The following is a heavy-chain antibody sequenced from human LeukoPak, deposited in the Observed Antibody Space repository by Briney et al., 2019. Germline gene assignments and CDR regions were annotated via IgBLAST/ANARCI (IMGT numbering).Heavy chain of an antibody. CDR1: GGTFSSYA. D-gene: IGHD3-3*01. Sequence: HGASVKVSCKASGGTFSSYAISWVRQAPGQGLEWMGGIIPIFGTANYAQKFQGRVTITADESASTAYTELSSLRSEDTAVYYCARGRDYDFWSGSPYYFDYWGQGTLVTVSS. CDR3: ARGRDYDFWSGSPYYFDY. J-gene: IGHJ4*02. CDR2: IIPIFGTA. V-gene: IGHV1-69*13.